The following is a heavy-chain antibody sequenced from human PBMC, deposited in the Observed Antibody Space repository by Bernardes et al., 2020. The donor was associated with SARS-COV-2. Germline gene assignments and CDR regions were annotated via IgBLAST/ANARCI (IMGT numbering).Heavy chain of an antibody. CDR2: ISAYNGYL. J-gene: IGHJ4*02. V-gene: IGHV1-18*01. CDR1: GYSYSSYG. D-gene: IGHD3-16*01. Sequence: AAVQDTCKASGYSYSSYGNIWVRQAPGQGREWMGWISAYNGYLDKAQKFQGRVTMTTDTPAKTGCMDLRRLRTEDTDVYYFAWESTPGLRSIGYWGQGTLVTVAS. CDR3: AWESTPGLRSIGY.